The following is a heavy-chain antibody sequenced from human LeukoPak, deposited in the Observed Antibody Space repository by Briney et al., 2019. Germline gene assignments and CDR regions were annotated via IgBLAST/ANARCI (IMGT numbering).Heavy chain of an antibody. CDR1: GFTFSSYS. Sequence: GGSLRLSCAASGFTFSSYSMNWVRQAPGKGLEWVSSISGSSSYIYYADSVKGRFTISRDNAKNSLYLQMNSLRAEDTAVYYCARGEAYYGSGSYSAEYFQHWGQGTLVTVSS. V-gene: IGHV3-21*01. J-gene: IGHJ1*01. CDR2: ISGSSSYI. CDR3: ARGEAYYGSGSYSAEYFQH. D-gene: IGHD3-10*01.